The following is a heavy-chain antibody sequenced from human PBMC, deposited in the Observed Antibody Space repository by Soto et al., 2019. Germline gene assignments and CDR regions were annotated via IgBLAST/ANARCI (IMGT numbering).Heavy chain of an antibody. V-gene: IGHV3-48*03. CDR1: GFTFRSYE. CDR3: ARERKGASGGPPSEMAQGY. D-gene: IGHD3-10*01. CDR2: ISSSGGVM. Sequence: EVQLVESGGGLVQPGGSLRLSGVASGFTFRSYEVNWVRQAPGKGLKWVSYISSSGGVMYYADSVKGRFTISRDNAKNSLYLQMNSLRAEDTAVYYCARERKGASGGPPSEMAQGYWGQGTLVTVSS. J-gene: IGHJ4*02.